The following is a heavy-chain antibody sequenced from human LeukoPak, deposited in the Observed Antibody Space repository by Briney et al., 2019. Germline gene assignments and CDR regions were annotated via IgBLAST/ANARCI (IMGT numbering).Heavy chain of an antibody. V-gene: IGHV4-61*05. D-gene: IGHD3-3*02. CDR3: ARSITTKYNWFDP. Sequence: SETLSLTCTVSGGSISSSSYYWGWIRQPPGKGLEWIGYIYYSGSTNYNPSLKSRVTISVDTSKNQFSLKLSSVTAADTAVYYCARSITTKYNWFDPWGQGTLVTVSS. CDR2: IYYSGST. J-gene: IGHJ5*02. CDR1: GGSISSSSYY.